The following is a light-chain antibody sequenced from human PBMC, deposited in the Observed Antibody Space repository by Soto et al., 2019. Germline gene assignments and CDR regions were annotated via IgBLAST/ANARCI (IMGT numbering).Light chain of an antibody. CDR1: NIGSKS. V-gene: IGLV3-21*04. Sequence: SYVLTQPPSVSVAPGKTARITCGGNNIGSKSVHWYQQKPGQAPVLVIYYDSDRPSGIPERFSGSNSGNTATLTISRVEAGDEDDYYCQVWDSSSDPYVFGTGTKLTVL. CDR3: QVWDSSSDPYV. J-gene: IGLJ1*01. CDR2: YDS.